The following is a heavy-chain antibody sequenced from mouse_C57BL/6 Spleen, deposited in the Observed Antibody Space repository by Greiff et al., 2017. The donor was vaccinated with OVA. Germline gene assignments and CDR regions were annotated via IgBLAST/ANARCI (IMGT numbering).Heavy chain of an antibody. CDR1: GYTFTDSY. CDR3: ARGDNYFDY. Sequence: VQLQQSVAELVRPGASVKLSCKASGYTFTDSYINWVKQRPGQGLEWIARIYPGSGNTYYNEKFKGKATLTAEKSSSTAYMQLSSLTSEDSAVYFCARGDNYFDYWGQGTTLTVSS. J-gene: IGHJ2*01. V-gene: IGHV1-76*01. CDR2: IYPGSGNT. D-gene: IGHD3-3*01.